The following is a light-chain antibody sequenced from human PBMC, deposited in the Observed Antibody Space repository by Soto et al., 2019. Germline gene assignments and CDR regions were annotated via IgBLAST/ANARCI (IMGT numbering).Light chain of an antibody. CDR3: QQYGSSPWT. CDR1: QSVSNNY. Sequence: EIVLTHSPGTLSLSPGARASLSCRASQSVSNNYLAWYQQKPGLAPRLLIYDASSRATGIPARFSGSGSGTDFTLTISSLQPEEVAVYYCQQYGSSPWTFGQGTKVDI. J-gene: IGKJ1*01. V-gene: IGKV3D-20*01. CDR2: DAS.